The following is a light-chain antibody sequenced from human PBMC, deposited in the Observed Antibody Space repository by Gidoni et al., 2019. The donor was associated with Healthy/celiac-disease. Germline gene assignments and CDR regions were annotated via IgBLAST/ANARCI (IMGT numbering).Light chain of an antibody. V-gene: IGKV1-39*01. CDR2: AAS. J-gene: IGKJ2*02. CDR1: QSIRSY. Sequence: DIQMTKSPASLSASVGDRVTITCRASQSIRSYVIWYQQKPGQAPKLLIYAASSLQSGVPSRFSGSGSGTDFTLTISSLQPEDFATYYCHPSYSTPLCTFGQGTKLEIK. CDR3: HPSYSTPLCT.